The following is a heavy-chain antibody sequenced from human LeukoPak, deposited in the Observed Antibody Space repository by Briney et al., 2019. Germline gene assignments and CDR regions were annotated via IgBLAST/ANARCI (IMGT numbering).Heavy chain of an antibody. Sequence: PGGSLRLSCAASGFTFSSYSMNWVRQAPGKGLEWVGRIKSKTDGGTTDYAAPVKGRFTISRDDSKNTLYLQMNSLKTEDTAVYYCTTVRGESGPVLSHYFDYWGQGTLVTVSS. CDR3: TTVRGESGPVLSHYFDY. D-gene: IGHD2/OR15-2a*01. CDR2: IKSKTDGGTT. J-gene: IGHJ4*02. CDR1: GFTFSSYS. V-gene: IGHV3-15*07.